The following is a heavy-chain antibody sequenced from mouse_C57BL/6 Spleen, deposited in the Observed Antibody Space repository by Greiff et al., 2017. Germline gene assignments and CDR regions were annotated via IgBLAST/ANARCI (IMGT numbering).Heavy chain of an antibody. CDR3: ARHALSDYGNYDYYAMDY. CDR1: GFTFSDYY. J-gene: IGHJ4*01. CDR2: ISNGGGST. Sequence: EVHLVESGGGLVQPGGSLKLSCAASGFTFSDYYMYWVRQTPEKRLEWVAYISNGGGSTYYPDTVKGRFTISRDNAKNTLYLQMSRLKSEDTAMYYCARHALSDYGNYDYYAMDYWGQGTSVTVSS. D-gene: IGHD2-1*01. V-gene: IGHV5-12*01.